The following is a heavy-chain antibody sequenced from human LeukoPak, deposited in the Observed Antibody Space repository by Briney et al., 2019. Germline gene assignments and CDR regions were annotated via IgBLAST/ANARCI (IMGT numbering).Heavy chain of an antibody. Sequence: GGSLRLSCAVSGFTFDDYAMHWVRQVPGKGLEWVSGINWNSDSIGYADSVKGRFTTSRDNAKNSLYLQMNSLRAEDTAVYYCAKDRVGTFDYWGQGTLVTVSS. J-gene: IGHJ4*02. CDR3: AKDRVGTFDY. D-gene: IGHD1-26*01. CDR1: GFTFDDYA. V-gene: IGHV3-9*01. CDR2: INWNSDSI.